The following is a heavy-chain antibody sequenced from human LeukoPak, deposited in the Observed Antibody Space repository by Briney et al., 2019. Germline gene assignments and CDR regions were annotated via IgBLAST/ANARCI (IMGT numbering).Heavy chain of an antibody. CDR2: IKSKTDGRTT. J-gene: IGHJ4*02. D-gene: IGHD6-13*01. CDR1: GFTFSNAW. Sequence: GGSLRLSCAASGFTFSNAWMSWVRQAPGKGLEWVGRIKSKTDGRTTDYAAPVKGRFTISRDDSKNTLYLQMNSLKTEDTAVYYCTTDVQLAHDYWGQGTLGNVSS. V-gene: IGHV3-15*01. CDR3: TTDVQLAHDY.